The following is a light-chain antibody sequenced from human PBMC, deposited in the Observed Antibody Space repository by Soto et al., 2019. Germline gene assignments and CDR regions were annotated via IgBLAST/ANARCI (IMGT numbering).Light chain of an antibody. CDR2: KAS. CDR1: QSISSW. Sequence: DIQMTQSPSTLSASVGDRFTITFRASQSISSWLAWYQQKPGKAPNLLIYKASSLESGVPSRFSGSGSGTEFTLTISSLQPDDFANYYCQQYNSWWTFGQGTKVDIK. CDR3: QQYNSWWT. V-gene: IGKV1-5*03. J-gene: IGKJ1*01.